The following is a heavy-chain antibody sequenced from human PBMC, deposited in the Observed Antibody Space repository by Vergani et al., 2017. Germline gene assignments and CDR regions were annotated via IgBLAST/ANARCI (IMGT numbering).Heavy chain of an antibody. D-gene: IGHD2-15*01. CDR2: IYPGDSDT. V-gene: IGHV5-51*01. Sequence: EVQLVQSGAEVKKPGESLKISCKGSGYSFTSYWIGWVRQMPGKGLECMGIIYPGDSDTRYSPSFQGQVTISADKSISTAYLQWSSLKASDTAMYYCARHRGWGLVVGAATPWYYYYGMDVWGQGTTVTVSS. CDR1: GYSFTSYW. CDR3: ARHRGWGLVVGAATPWYYYYGMDV. J-gene: IGHJ6*02.